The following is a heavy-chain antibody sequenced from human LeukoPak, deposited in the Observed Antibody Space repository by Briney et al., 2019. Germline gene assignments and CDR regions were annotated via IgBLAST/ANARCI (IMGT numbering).Heavy chain of an antibody. Sequence: SETLSLTCTVSGYSISSGYYWGWVRQTPGTGLQWIWRIFRSGTTYYSTTPRRRLSMSLDASKTEFTLQLTSATAPDTAGYYCVRGRGGIGITQFESWGQGALVIVPS. D-gene: IGHD3-10*01. V-gene: IGHV4-38-2*02. CDR1: GYSISSGYY. CDR3: VRGRGGIGITQFES. J-gene: IGHJ4*02. CDR2: IFRSGTT.